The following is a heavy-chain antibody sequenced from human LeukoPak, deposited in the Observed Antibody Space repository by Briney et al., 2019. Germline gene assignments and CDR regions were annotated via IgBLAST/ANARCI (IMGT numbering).Heavy chain of an antibody. CDR1: GGTLSSYA. Sequence: SVKVSCKASGGTLSSYAISWVRQAPGQGLEWMGGIIPIFGTANYAQKFQGRVTITTNESTSTAYMELSSLRSEDTAVYYCARDPGVGGWKRIHAFDIWGQGTMVTVSS. CDR3: ARDPGVGGWKRIHAFDI. J-gene: IGHJ3*02. D-gene: IGHD1-1*01. CDR2: IIPIFGTA. V-gene: IGHV1-69*05.